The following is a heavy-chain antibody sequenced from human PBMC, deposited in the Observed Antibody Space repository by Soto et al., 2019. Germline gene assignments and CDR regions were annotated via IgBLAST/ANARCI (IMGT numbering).Heavy chain of an antibody. CDR1: GFTFSNAW. D-gene: IGHD2-15*01. CDR2: IKSKTDGGTT. Sequence: EVQLVESGGGSVKPGGSLRLSCAASGFTFSNAWMSWVRQAPGKGLEWVGRIKSKTDGGTTDYAAPVKGRFTISRDDSKNTLYLQMNSLKTEDTAVYYCTTAPNIVVVVAARYFDLWGRGTLVTVSS. V-gene: IGHV3-15*01. CDR3: TTAPNIVVVVAARYFDL. J-gene: IGHJ2*01.